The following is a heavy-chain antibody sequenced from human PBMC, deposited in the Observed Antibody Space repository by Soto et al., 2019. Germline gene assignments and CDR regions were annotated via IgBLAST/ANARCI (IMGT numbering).Heavy chain of an antibody. D-gene: IGHD3-22*01. Sequence: SETLSLTCAVSGGSISPYYWAWIRRPPGKGLEWLGYIYFGGTTTYNPSLKSRLTMSLDTSKNQFSLKLTSVAAADTAVYYCARLGGYYQAFAFWGQGALVTVSS. J-gene: IGHJ4*02. V-gene: IGHV4-59*12. CDR2: IYFGGTT. CDR1: GGSISPYY. CDR3: ARLGGYYQAFAF.